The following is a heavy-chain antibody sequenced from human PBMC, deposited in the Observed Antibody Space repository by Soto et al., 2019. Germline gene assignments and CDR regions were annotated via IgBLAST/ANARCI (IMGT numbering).Heavy chain of an antibody. CDR1: GYTFTSYA. D-gene: IGHD2-21*01. CDR2: INAGNGNT. CDR3: AREGGGGYYNWFDP. J-gene: IGHJ5*02. V-gene: IGHV1-3*01. Sequence: ASVKVSCKASGYTFTSYAMHWVRQAPGQRLEWMGWINAGNGNTKYSQKFQGRVTITRDTSASTAYMELSSLRSEDTAVYYCAREGGGGYYNWFDPWGQGTLVTVSS.